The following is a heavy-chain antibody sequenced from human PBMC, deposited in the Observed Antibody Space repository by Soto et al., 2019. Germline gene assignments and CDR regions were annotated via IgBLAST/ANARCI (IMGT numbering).Heavy chain of an antibody. CDR3: PNLYPRNLRSSCDVDSGMAV. Sequence: QVQLVESGGGVVQPGRSLRLSCAASGFTFSSYGMHWVRQAPGKGLEWVAVISYDGSNKYYADSVKGRFTISRDNSKNPLSLQMTSLRAEDTAVSYCPNLYPRNLRSSCDVDSGMAVWGQGTTVTVSS. CDR2: ISYDGSNK. J-gene: IGHJ6*02. CDR1: GFTFSSYG. V-gene: IGHV3-30*18. D-gene: IGHD6-13*01.